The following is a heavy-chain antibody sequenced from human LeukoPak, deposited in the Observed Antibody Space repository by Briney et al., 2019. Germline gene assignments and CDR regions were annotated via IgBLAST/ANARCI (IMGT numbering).Heavy chain of an antibody. D-gene: IGHD6-19*01. J-gene: IGHJ4*02. Sequence: PGRSLRLSCAASGFTFDDYAMHWVRQAPGKGLEWVSGISWNSGSIGYADSVKGRFTISRDNAKNSLYLQMNSLRAEDTALYYCAKGSVAVTLLNIFDYWGQGTLVTVSS. CDR2: ISWNSGSI. CDR1: GFTFDDYA. V-gene: IGHV3-9*01. CDR3: AKGSVAVTLLNIFDY.